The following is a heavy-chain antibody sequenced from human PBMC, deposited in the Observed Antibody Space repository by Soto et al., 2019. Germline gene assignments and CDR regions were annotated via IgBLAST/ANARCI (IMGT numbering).Heavy chain of an antibody. CDR2: IYYSGST. CDR3: ARVQPGGGYDGPTFDY. V-gene: IGHV4-30-4*01. Sequence: SETLSLTCTVSGGSISSGDYYWSWIRQPPGKGLEWIGYIYYSGSTYYNPSLKSRVTISVDTSKNQFSLKLSSVTAADTAVYYCARVQPGGGYDGPTFDYWGQGTLVTVSS. D-gene: IGHD5-12*01. CDR1: GGSISSGDYY. J-gene: IGHJ4*02.